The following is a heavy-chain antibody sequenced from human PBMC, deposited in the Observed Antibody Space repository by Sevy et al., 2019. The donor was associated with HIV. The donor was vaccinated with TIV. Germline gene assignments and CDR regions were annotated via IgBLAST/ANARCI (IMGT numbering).Heavy chain of an antibody. V-gene: IGHV3-15*01. CDR1: GFTFNYAW. CDR3: IRDPEYSGYDEEAINSYYYGMDV. J-gene: IGHJ6*02. D-gene: IGHD5-12*01. CDR2: IKSKSEGETT. Sequence: GGYLRLSCAASGFTFNYAWMSWVRQAPGKGLEWVGRIKSKSEGETTDYTAPVKGRFTISRDDSKNTVFLQMNSLKTDDTAVYYCIRDPEYSGYDEEAINSYYYGMDVWGQGTTVTVSS.